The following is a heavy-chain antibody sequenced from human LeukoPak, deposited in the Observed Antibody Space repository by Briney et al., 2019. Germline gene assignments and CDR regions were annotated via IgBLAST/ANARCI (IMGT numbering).Heavy chain of an antibody. D-gene: IGHD3-16*02. CDR2: ISSSSSYI. CDR1: GFTFSSYS. CDR3: ARGENRRLYDAFDI. V-gene: IGHV3-21*01. J-gene: IGHJ3*02. Sequence: PGGSLRLSCAASGFTFSSYSMNWVRQAPGKGLEWVSSISSSSSYIYYADSVRGRFTISRDNAKNSLYLQMNSLRAEDTAVYYCARGENRRLYDAFDIWGQGTMVTVSS.